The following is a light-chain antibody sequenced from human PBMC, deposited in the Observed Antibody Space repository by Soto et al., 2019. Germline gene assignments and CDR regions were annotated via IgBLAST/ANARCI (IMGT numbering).Light chain of an antibody. CDR2: EVI. Sequence: QSALTQPASVSGSPGQSITISCAGTSSDVGGYSYVSWYQQHPGKAPKLMIYEVINRPSGVSNRFSGSKSENTASLTISGLQAEDEADYYCSSYTSSSTPWVFGGGTKLTVL. V-gene: IGLV2-14*01. J-gene: IGLJ3*02. CDR3: SSYTSSSTPWV. CDR1: SSDVGGYSY.